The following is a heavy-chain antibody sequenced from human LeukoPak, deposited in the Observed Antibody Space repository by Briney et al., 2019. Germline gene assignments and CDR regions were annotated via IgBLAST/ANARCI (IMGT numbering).Heavy chain of an antibody. D-gene: IGHD3-22*01. V-gene: IGHV3-53*01. CDR1: GFTVSLSY. J-gene: IGHJ3*02. Sequence: PGGSLRLSCEASGFTVSLSYMSWVRQAPGKGLEWVSVLYSGGSTYYADSVKGRFIVSRDSSKNTLYLQVNSLRADDTAVYYCARVYSSGYYALDIWGQGTMVTVSS. CDR3: ARVYSSGYYALDI. CDR2: LYSGGST.